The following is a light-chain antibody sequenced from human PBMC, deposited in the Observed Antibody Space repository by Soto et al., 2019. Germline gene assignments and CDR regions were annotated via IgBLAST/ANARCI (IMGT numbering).Light chain of an antibody. J-gene: IGKJ2*01. CDR3: QQYESTPPT. CDR2: WAS. Sequence: DIVMTQSPDSLAVSLGERATINCKSSQSVLYSSNNKNYLAWYQQRPGQPPKLPIYWASTRESGVPDRFSGSGSGTDFTLTITSLQAEDGAVYYCQQYESTPPTFGQGTKLEIK. CDR1: QSVLYSSNNKNY. V-gene: IGKV4-1*01.